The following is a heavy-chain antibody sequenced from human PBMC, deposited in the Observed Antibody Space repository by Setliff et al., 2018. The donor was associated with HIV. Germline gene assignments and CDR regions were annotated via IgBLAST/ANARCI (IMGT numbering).Heavy chain of an antibody. J-gene: IGHJ6*03. V-gene: IGHV3-7*03. Sequence: GSLRLSCAASGFTFSSHWMSWIRQAPGKGPEWVANIGQDGSEKYYVDSVMGRFTISRDNAKNSLELEMNSLRAEDMALYYCAKGAGGGTYVSDYYYMDVWGKGTTVTVSS. CDR2: IGQDGSEK. CDR1: GFTFSSHW. CDR3: AKGAGGGTYVSDYYYMDV. D-gene: IGHD1-26*01.